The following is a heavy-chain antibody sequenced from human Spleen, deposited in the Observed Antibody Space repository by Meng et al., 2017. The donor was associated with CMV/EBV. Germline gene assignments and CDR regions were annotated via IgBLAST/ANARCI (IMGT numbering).Heavy chain of an antibody. CDR2: IIPTLGTA. V-gene: IGHV1-69*16. D-gene: IGHD3-9*01. Sequence: SVKVSCKASGYTFTSYYVHWVRQAPGQGLEWMGGIIPTLGTANYAQKFQGRVTITTSESTRTAYMEFSSLRSEDTAVYYCARVPYDSLTGSPRGMDVWGQGTTVTVSS. J-gene: IGHJ6*02. CDR3: ARVPYDSLTGSPRGMDV. CDR1: GYTFTSYY.